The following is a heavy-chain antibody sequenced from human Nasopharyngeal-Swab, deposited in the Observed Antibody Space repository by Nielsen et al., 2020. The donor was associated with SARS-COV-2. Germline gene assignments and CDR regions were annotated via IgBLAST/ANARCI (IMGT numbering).Heavy chain of an antibody. CDR2: ISSNGDYT. CDR3: AKGGSSWYWFDY. J-gene: IGHJ4*02. D-gene: IGHD6-13*01. CDR1: GFTFSNYA. V-gene: IGHV3-23*01. Sequence: GESLKISCAASGFTFSNYAMSCVRQAPGKGLEWVSTISSNGDYTHYADSVKGRFTISRDNSKNTLYLQMNSLRVEDTAVYYCAKGGSSWYWFDYWGQGTLVTVSS.